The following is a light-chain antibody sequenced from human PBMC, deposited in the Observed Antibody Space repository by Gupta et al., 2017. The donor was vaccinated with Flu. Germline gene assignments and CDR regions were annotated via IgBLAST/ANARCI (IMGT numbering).Light chain of an antibody. CDR3: QVWDSSSHHWV. CDR1: NIGSKS. V-gene: IGLV3-21*02. CDR2: EDT. Sequence: GETARISCGGNNIGSKSVHCYQQKPGQAPVLVVYEDTDRRSGIPERCSGSNSGNTATLTISRVEAGDEADYYCQVWDSSSHHWVFGGGTKLTVL. J-gene: IGLJ3*02.